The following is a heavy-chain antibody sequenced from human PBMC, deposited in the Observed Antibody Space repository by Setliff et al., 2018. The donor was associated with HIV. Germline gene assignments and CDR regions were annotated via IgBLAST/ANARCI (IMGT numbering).Heavy chain of an antibody. J-gene: IGHJ3*01. Sequence: SETLSLTCTVSGRSMNEHHWSWIRQSPGKGLEWIAYIHTSGSTYFTPSFVSRVTISIDSSENQFSLKLMSLTAADTAVYFCARTGYAFDLWGPGTMVTVSS. CDR3: ARTGYAFDL. CDR1: GRSMNEHH. V-gene: IGHV4-4*08. CDR2: IHTSGST.